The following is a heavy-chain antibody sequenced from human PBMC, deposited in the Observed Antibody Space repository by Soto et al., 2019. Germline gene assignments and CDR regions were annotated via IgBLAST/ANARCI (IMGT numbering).Heavy chain of an antibody. CDR2: ISAYNGNT. J-gene: IGHJ4*02. CDR1: GYTFTSYG. D-gene: IGHD6-13*01. V-gene: IGHV1-18*01. Sequence: ASVKVSCKASGYTFTSYGISWVRQAPGKGLEWMGWISAYNGNTNYAQKLQGRVTMTTDTSTSTAYMELRSLRSDDTAVYYCARGPSSWYSSPFDYWGQGTLVTVSS. CDR3: ARGPSSWYSSPFDY.